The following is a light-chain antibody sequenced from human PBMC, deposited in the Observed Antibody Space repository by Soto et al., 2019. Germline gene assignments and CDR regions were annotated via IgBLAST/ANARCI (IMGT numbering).Light chain of an antibody. Sequence: DIQLTQSPSFLSASVGDRVTITCRASQGISSYLAWYQQKPGKAPKLLIYAASTLHSGVPSRFSGSGSGTEFTLTISSLQPEDFATYYCQQLNRYPLPFGPGTKVDIK. V-gene: IGKV1-9*01. CDR3: QQLNRYPLP. CDR2: AAS. CDR1: QGISSY. J-gene: IGKJ3*01.